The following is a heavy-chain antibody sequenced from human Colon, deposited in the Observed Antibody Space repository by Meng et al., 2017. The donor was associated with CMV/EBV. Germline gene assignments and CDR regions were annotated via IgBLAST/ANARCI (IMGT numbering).Heavy chain of an antibody. J-gene: IGHJ6*02. D-gene: IGHD3-22*01. V-gene: IGHV3-74*01. CDR2: INSDGSST. Sequence: YWMHWVRQAPGKGLVWVSRINSDGSSTSYADSVKGRFTISRDNAKNTLYPQMNSLRAEDTAVYYCARGSPPGWLAPINYYYYGMDVWGQGTTVTVSS. CDR1: YW. CDR3: ARGSPPGWLAPINYYYYGMDV.